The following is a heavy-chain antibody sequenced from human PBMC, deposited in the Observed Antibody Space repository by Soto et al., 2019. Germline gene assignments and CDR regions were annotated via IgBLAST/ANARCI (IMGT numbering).Heavy chain of an antibody. Sequence: QVQLVQSGAEVKKPGASVKVSCKASGYTFTSDDINWVRQATGQGLEWMGWMNPNSGNTGYAQKFQGRDTMTRNTSISTAYLELSSLRSEATAVYYCARARDGEALNDAFDIWGQGTMVTVSS. CDR1: GYTFTSDD. V-gene: IGHV1-8*01. J-gene: IGHJ3*02. CDR3: ARARDGEALNDAFDI. D-gene: IGHD4-17*01. CDR2: MNPNSGNT.